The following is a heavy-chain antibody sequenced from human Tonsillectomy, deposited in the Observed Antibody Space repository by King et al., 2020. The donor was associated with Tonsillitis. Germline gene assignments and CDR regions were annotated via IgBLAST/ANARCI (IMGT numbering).Heavy chain of an antibody. Sequence: VQLVESGAEVKKPGASVKVSCKAAGYTFTGYYMHWLRQAPGQGLEWMGGINPNSGGTNYAKKFQGWVTMTRDTSISTAYMELSRLRSDDTAVYYCARGPWDSGYWGQGTLVTVSS. V-gene: IGHV1-2*04. J-gene: IGHJ4*02. D-gene: IGHD1-26*01. CDR2: INPNSGGT. CDR3: ARGPWDSGY. CDR1: GYTFTGYY.